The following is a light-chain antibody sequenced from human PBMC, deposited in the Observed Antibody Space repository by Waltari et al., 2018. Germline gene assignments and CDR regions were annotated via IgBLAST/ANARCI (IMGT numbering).Light chain of an antibody. CDR3: QHYGSSPS. CDR2: GAS. CDR1: QSLTNSY. J-gene: IGKJ2*01. V-gene: IGKV3-20*01. Sequence: EIVLTQSPGTLSLSPGERATLSCRASQSLTNSYLAWYQQKLGQAPKFLMYGASTRPTGIPERFSDSGSGTDFTLTISRLEPEDFAVYYCQHYGSSPSFGQGTKLEIK.